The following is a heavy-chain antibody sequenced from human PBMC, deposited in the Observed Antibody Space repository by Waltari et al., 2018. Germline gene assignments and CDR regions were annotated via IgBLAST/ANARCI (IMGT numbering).Heavy chain of an antibody. D-gene: IGHD1-26*01. CDR2: IYSGGST. Sequence: EVQLVESGGGLIQPGGSLRLSCADSRFTVSSNYRRWVRQAPGKGLEWVSVIYSGGSTYYADSVKGRFTISRDNSKNTLYLQMNSLRAEDTAVYYCAGVGATRAWGYWGQGTLVTVSS. V-gene: IGHV3-66*03. CDR3: AGVGATRAWGY. CDR1: RFTVSSNY. J-gene: IGHJ4*02.